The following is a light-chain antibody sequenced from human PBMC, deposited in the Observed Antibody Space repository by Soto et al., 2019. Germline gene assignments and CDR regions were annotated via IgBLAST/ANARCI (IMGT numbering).Light chain of an antibody. V-gene: IGKV3-11*01. J-gene: IGKJ4*01. CDR1: QSVSNN. CDR3: QQRSNWPRST. CDR2: AIS. Sequence: EIVMTQSPATLPLSPGERATLSCRASQSVSNNLAWYQQKPGQAPRLLIYAISNRATGIPARFSGSGSGTDFTLTISNLEPEDFAVYYCQQRSNWPRSTFGGGTKVEIK.